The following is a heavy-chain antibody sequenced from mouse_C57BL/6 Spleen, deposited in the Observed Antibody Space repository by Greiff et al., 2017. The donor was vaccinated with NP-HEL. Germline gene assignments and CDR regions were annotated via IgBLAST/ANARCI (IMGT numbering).Heavy chain of an antibody. CDR1: GYTFTSYW. Sequence: QVQLQQPGAELVKPGASVKLSCKASGYTFTSYWMQWVKQRPGQGLEWIGEIDPSDSSTNYNQKFKGKATLTVDTSARTAYMQLSSLTSEDSAVYYCARVFLYYVDYWGQGTTLTVSS. CDR2: IDPSDSST. D-gene: IGHD6-1*01. V-gene: IGHV1-50*01. J-gene: IGHJ2*01. CDR3: ARVFLYYVDY.